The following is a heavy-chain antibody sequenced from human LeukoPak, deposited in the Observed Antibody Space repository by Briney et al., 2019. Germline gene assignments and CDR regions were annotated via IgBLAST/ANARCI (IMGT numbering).Heavy chain of an antibody. CDR2: IYSGCST. V-gene: IGHV3-53*01. CDR3: ARYLLNGDLDY. Sequence: GGSLRLSCATSGFTVSSNYMSWVRQAPGKGLDWVSVIYSGCSTYYADSVKGRFTISRDNSKNTLYLQMNSLRAEDTAVYYCARYLLNGDLDYWGQGTLATVSS. CDR1: GFTVSSNY. J-gene: IGHJ4*02. D-gene: IGHD4-17*01.